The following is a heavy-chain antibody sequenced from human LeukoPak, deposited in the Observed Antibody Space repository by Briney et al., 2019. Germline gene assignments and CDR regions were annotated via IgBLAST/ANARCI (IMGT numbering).Heavy chain of an antibody. CDR1: GFTFSSYA. V-gene: IGHV3-23*01. D-gene: IGHD2-2*01. CDR3: ATWDIVVVPAASMALYYFDY. CDR2: IRGSGGST. Sequence: GGSLRLSCAASGFTFSSYAMSWVRQAPGKGLEWISAIRGSGGSTYYADSVKGRFTISRDNSKNTLYLQMNSLRAEDTAVYYCATWDIVVVPAASMALYYFDYWGQGTLVTVSS. J-gene: IGHJ4*02.